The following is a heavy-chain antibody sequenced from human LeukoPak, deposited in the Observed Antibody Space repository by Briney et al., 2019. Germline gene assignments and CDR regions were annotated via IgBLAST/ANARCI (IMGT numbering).Heavy chain of an antibody. CDR2: IYYSGST. CDR3: ARGGYSGPRRIFDAFDI. J-gene: IGHJ3*02. D-gene: IGHD5-12*01. V-gene: IGHV4-59*01. CDR1: GGSISSYY. Sequence: SETLSLTCTVSGGSISSYYWSWIRQPPGKGLEWVGYIYYSGSTNYNPSLKSRVTISVDTSKNQFSLKLSSVTAADTAVYYCARGGYSGPRRIFDAFDIWGQGTMVTVSS.